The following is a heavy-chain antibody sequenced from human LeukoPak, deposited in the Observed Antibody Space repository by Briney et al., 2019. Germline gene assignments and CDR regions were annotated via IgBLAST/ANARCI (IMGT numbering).Heavy chain of an antibody. CDR1: GYTLSELS. CDR3: ATGISRHYGDFDY. V-gene: IGHV1-24*01. Sequence: ASVKVSCKVSGYTLSELSMHWVRQAPGKGLEWMGGFDPEDGETIYAQKFQGRVTMTEDTSTDTAYLELSSLRSEDTAVYYCATGISRHYGDFDYWGQGTLVTVSS. D-gene: IGHD4-17*01. CDR2: FDPEDGET. J-gene: IGHJ4*02.